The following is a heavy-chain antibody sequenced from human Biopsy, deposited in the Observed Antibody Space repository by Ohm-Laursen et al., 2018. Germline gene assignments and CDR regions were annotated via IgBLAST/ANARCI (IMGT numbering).Heavy chain of an antibody. D-gene: IGHD5-24*01. V-gene: IGHV4-59*08. J-gene: IGHJ2*01. CDR1: GGPIHSYY. CDR3: ASAGYNPDWNFDL. Sequence: SETLSLTCTVSGGPIHSYYWSWIRQPPGKALEWIGYIYFTGRTSYNPSLKSRVTMSVNTSKKQFSLRRSSVTAADTAVYYCASAGYNPDWNFDLWGRGTRVTVSS. CDR2: IYFTGRT.